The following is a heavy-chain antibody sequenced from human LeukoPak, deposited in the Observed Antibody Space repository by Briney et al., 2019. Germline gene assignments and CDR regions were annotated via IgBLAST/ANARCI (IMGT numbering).Heavy chain of an antibody. J-gene: IGHJ6*03. D-gene: IGHD2-21*01. V-gene: IGHV4-39*01. CDR1: GGSISSSDYY. Sequence: SETLSLTCTVSGGSISSSDYYWGWIRQPPGKGLEWIGSIYYSGSAYYNPSLKSRVTISVDTSKNQFSLKLSSVTAADTAVYFCASCSYYYFYMDFWGKGTTVTVFS. CDR3: ASCSYYYFYMDF. CDR2: IYYSGSA.